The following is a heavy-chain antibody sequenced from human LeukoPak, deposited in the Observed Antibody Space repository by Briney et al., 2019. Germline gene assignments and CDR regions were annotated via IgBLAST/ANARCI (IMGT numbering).Heavy chain of an antibody. CDR1: GGTFSSYA. CDR2: IIPIFGTA. CDR3: AREVSAVAGTRLYYFDY. D-gene: IGHD6-19*01. Sequence: GASVKVSCKASGGTFSSYAISWVRQAPGQGLEWMGRIIPIFGTANYAQKFQGRVTITTDESTSTAYMELSSLRSEDTAVYCCAREVSAVAGTRLYYFDYWGQGTLVTVSS. V-gene: IGHV1-69*05. J-gene: IGHJ4*02.